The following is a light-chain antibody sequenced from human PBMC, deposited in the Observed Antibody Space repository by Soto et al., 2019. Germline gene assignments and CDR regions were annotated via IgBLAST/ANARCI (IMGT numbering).Light chain of an antibody. J-gene: IGLJ1*01. CDR3: GSYTTSNTRQIV. CDR1: SSDVGGYNY. CDR2: DVS. V-gene: IGLV2-14*03. Sequence: QSVLTQPASVSESPGQSITISCTGTSSDVGGYNYVSWYQHHPGKAPKLMIFDVSNRPSGVSNRFSGSKSGNTASLTISGLQPEDEADYYCGSYTTSNTRQIVFGTGTKVTVL.